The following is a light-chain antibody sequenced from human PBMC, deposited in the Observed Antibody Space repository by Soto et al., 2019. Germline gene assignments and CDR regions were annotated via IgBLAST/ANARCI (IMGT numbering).Light chain of an antibody. Sequence: EIVLTQSPGTLSLSPGERATLSCRASQTVSSYLAWFQKRPGQDPRLLIYGASSRATGIPDRFSGSGSGTDFNLTISRLETEDFAVYFCQQYGSSTITFGQGTRLEIK. J-gene: IGKJ5*01. CDR2: GAS. CDR1: QTVSSY. V-gene: IGKV3-20*01. CDR3: QQYGSSTIT.